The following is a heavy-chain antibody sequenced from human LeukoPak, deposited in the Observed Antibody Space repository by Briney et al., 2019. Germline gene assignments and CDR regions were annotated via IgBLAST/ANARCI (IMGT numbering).Heavy chain of an antibody. CDR2: IKSDGSST. J-gene: IGHJ4*02. CDR3: AKNRNSPHFDS. CDR1: GFTFSRYW. D-gene: IGHD1-7*01. Sequence: GGSLRLSCAASGFTFSRYWMHWVRQAPGKGLVWVSRIKSDGSSTNYADSVKGRFTVSRDNSKNTLYLQMNSLRAEDTAIYYCAKNRNSPHFDSWGQGTLVTVSS. V-gene: IGHV3-74*01.